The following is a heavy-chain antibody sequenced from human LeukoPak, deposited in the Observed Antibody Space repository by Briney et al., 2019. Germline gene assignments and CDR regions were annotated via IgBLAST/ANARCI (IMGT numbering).Heavy chain of an antibody. D-gene: IGHD2-2*01. CDR2: ISAYNGNT. Sequence: ASVKVSCKASGSTFTSYGISWVRQAPGQGLEWMGWISAYNGNTNYAQKLQGRVTMTTDTSTSTAYMELRSLRSDDTAVYYCARDQEPADIDSRWFDPWGQGTLVTVSS. CDR3: ARDQEPADIDSRWFDP. J-gene: IGHJ5*02. CDR1: GSTFTSYG. V-gene: IGHV1-18*01.